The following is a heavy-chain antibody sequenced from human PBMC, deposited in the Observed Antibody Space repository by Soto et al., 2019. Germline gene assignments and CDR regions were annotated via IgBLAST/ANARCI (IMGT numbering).Heavy chain of an antibody. J-gene: IGHJ4*02. CDR1: GYTFVNNY. D-gene: IGHD3-3*01. CDR2: VNPRGGSP. Sequence: ASVKVSCKASGYTFVNNYIHWVRQAPGQRLEWMGIVNPRGGSPSYAQQFQGRVTTTSDTSTDTVYMELSGLRSEDTAIYYCAREFLGWQNALDYWGQGTLVTVSS. V-gene: IGHV1-46*01. CDR3: AREFLGWQNALDY.